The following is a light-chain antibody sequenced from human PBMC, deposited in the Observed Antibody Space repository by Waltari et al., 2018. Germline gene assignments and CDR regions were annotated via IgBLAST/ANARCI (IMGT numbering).Light chain of an antibody. CDR2: TTS. CDR3: QQYNNWPQT. J-gene: IGKJ1*01. V-gene: IGKV3-15*01. CDR1: QSVGDK. Sequence: EIEMTQSPATLSVSPGERATLSCRASQSVGDKLAWYQQKPGQAPRLLINTTSIRATGNPARFSGGGSGTEFYLTISSLQSKDFAVYHCQQYNNWPQTFGQGTKVEIK.